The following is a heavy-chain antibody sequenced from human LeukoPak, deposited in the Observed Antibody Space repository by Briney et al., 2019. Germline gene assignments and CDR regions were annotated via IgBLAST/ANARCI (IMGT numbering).Heavy chain of an antibody. CDR3: AELGITMIGGV. CDR2: ISRSSTYI. V-gene: IGHV3-21*01. Sequence: GGSLILSFADPGFTFSTYTMSWVRQAPGKGLEWVSSISRSSTYIYYADSVKGRFTISSDNAKNSLYLQMNSLRAEDTAVYYCAELGITMIGGVWGKGTTVTISS. J-gene: IGHJ6*04. D-gene: IGHD3-10*02. CDR1: GFTFSTYT.